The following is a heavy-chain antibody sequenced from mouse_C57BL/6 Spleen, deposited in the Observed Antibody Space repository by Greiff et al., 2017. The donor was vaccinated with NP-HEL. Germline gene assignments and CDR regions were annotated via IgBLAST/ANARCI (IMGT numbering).Heavy chain of an antibody. CDR3: ARGDYYGSNRYFDV. Sequence: VQLQQSGPELVKPGASVKISCKASGYSFTDYNMNWVKQSTGKSLEWIGVINPNYGTTSYNQKFKGKATLTVDQSSSTAYMQLNSLTSEDSAVYYCARGDYYGSNRYFDVWGTGTTVTVSS. V-gene: IGHV1-39*01. D-gene: IGHD1-1*01. CDR2: INPNYGTT. CDR1: GYSFTDYN. J-gene: IGHJ1*03.